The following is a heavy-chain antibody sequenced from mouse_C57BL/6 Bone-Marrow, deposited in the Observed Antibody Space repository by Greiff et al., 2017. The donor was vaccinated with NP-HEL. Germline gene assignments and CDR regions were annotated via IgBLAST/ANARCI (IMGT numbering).Heavy chain of an antibody. D-gene: IGHD1-1*01. CDR1: GYTFTSYW. J-gene: IGHJ4*01. CDR3: ARRLRGYAMDY. V-gene: IGHV1-55*01. Sequence: VQLQQPGAELVKPGASVKMSCKASGYTFTSYWITWVKQRPGQGLEWIGDIYPGSGSPNYNEKFKSKATLTVDTSSSTAYMQLSSLTSEDSAVYYCARRLRGYAMDYWGQGTSVTVSS. CDR2: IYPGSGSP.